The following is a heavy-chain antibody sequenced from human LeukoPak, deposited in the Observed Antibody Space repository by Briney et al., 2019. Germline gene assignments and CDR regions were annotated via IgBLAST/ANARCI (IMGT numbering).Heavy chain of an antibody. V-gene: IGHV3-7*01. D-gene: IGHD6-13*01. J-gene: IGHJ4*02. CDR2: IKQDGSGK. CDR3: AREGSSSWYYFDY. Sequence: GGSLRLSCAASGFTFSSYWMSWVRQAPGKGLEWVANIKQDGSGKYYVDSVKGRFTISRDNAKNSLYLQMNSLRAEDTAVYYCAREGSSSWYYFDYWGQGTLVTVSS. CDR1: GFTFSSYW.